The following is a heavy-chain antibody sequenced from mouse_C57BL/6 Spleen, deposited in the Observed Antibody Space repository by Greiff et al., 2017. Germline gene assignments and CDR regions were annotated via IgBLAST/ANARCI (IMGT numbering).Heavy chain of an antibody. Sequence: VQLQQSGAELVKPGASVKLSCKASGYTFTSYWMQWVKQRPGQGLEWIGEIDPSDSYTNYNQKFKGKATLTVDTSSSTAYMQLSSLTSEDSAVYYCARSAQATLDYWGQGTTLTVSS. V-gene: IGHV1-50*01. CDR2: IDPSDSYT. CDR3: ARSAQATLDY. D-gene: IGHD3-2*02. J-gene: IGHJ2*01. CDR1: GYTFTSYW.